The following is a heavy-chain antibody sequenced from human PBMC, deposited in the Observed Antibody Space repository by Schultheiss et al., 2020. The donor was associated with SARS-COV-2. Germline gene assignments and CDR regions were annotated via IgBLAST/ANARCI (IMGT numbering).Heavy chain of an antibody. V-gene: IGHV3-21*01. CDR3: ARGGGIVVVPAAIGWYFDL. D-gene: IGHD2-2*02. CDR1: GFTFSSYS. CDR2: ISSSSSYI. Sequence: GGSLRLSCAASGFTFSSYSMNWVRQAPGKGLEWVSSISSSSSYIYYADSVKGRFTISRDNAKNSLYLQMNSLRAEDTAVYYCARGGGIVVVPAAIGWYFDLWGRGTLVTVSS. J-gene: IGHJ2*01.